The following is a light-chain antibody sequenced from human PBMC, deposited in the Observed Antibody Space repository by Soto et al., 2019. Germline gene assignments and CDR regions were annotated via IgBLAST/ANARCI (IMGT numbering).Light chain of an antibody. CDR2: EVT. Sequence: QSALTQPASVSGSPGQSITISCTGTNRDDGGFNYVSWYQQHPDKAPKLIIFEVTDRPSGVSNRFSGSKSGNKASLTISGLQSEDEAEYYCCSYTRRSTLVFGGGTKLTVL. J-gene: IGLJ2*01. CDR1: NRDDGGFNY. CDR3: CSYTRRSTLV. V-gene: IGLV2-14*01.